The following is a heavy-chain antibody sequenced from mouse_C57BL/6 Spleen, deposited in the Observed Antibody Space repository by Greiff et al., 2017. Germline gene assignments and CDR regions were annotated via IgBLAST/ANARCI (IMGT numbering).Heavy chain of an antibody. CDR2: ISDGGSYT. J-gene: IGHJ2*01. CDR3: ARDDDGYDGDY. CDR1: GFTFSSYA. D-gene: IGHD2-2*01. V-gene: IGHV5-4*01. Sequence: EVMLVESGGGLVKPGGSLKLSCAASGFTFSSYAMSWVRQTPEKRLEWVATISDGGSYTYYPDNVKGRFTIARDNAKNNLYLQMSHLKSEDTAMYYCARDDDGYDGDYWGQGTTLTVSS.